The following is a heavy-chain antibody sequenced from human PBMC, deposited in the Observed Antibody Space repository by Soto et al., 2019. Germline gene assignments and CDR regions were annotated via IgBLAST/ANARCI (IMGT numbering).Heavy chain of an antibody. D-gene: IGHD2-2*02. CDR3: ARGGDCSSTSCYTSPFDY. V-gene: IGHV1-69*01. CDR1: GGTFSSYA. CDR2: IIPIFGTA. Sequence: QVQLVQSGAEVKKPGSSVKVSCKASGGTFSSYAISWVRQAPGQGLEWMGGIIPIFGTANYAQKFQGRVTITADESTSTAYMELSSLRSEDTAVYYCARGGDCSSTSCYTSPFDYWGQGTLVTVSS. J-gene: IGHJ4*02.